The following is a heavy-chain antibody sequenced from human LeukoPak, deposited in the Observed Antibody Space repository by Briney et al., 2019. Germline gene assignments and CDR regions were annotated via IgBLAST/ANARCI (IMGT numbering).Heavy chain of an antibody. D-gene: IGHD3-10*01. CDR1: GGSMSSYY. V-gene: IGHV4-59*01. CDR3: ARAYYYGSGTFDI. J-gene: IGHJ3*02. CDR2: IYYSGRT. Sequence: SETLSLTCTVCGGSMSSYYWSWIRQPPGKGLEWLGYIYYSGRTKYNPSLKSRVTISVDTSKNQFSLKLSSVTAADTAVYYCARAYYYGSGTFDIWGRGTLVTVSS.